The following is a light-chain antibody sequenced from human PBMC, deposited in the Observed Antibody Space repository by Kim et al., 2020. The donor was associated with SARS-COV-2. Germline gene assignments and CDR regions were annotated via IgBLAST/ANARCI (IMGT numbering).Light chain of an antibody. CDR1: PSVSNN. J-gene: IGKJ2*01. CDR2: GES. Sequence: YEAPGERATRFCRASPSVSNNVAWYKQKPGQAHSLLIFGESPRATGVPARFSGSGSGTDFTLTIGGLQSEDFAVYFCQQYNRWPYTFGQGTKLEI. V-gene: IGKV3-15*01. CDR3: QQYNRWPYT.